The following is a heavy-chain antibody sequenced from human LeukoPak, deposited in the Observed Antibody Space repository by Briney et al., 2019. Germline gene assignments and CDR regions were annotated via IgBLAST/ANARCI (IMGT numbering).Heavy chain of an antibody. CDR3: AKDLTGPYFDWLLIDSFDY. V-gene: IGHV3-30*02. CDR1: GFTFSSYG. Sequence: PGGSLRLSCAASGFTFSSYGMHWVRQAPGKGLEWVAFIRYDGSNKYYADSVKGRFTISRDNSKNTLYLQMNSLRAEDTAVYYCAKDLTGPYFDWLLIDSFDYWGQGTLVTVSS. D-gene: IGHD3-9*01. J-gene: IGHJ4*02. CDR2: IRYDGSNK.